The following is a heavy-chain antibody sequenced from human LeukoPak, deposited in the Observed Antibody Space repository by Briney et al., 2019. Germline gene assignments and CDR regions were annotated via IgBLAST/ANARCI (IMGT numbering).Heavy chain of an antibody. D-gene: IGHD2-15*01. Sequence: SETLSLTCTVSGGSINNYYWRWIRQPAGKGLEWIGRIYTSGSTNYNPSLKSRVTMSVDTSKSQFSLKLSSVTAADTAVYYCARVRGYCSGGSCYSNWFDPWGQGTLVTVSS. V-gene: IGHV4-4*07. CDR1: GGSINNYY. CDR3: ARVRGYCSGGSCYSNWFDP. J-gene: IGHJ5*02. CDR2: IYTSGST.